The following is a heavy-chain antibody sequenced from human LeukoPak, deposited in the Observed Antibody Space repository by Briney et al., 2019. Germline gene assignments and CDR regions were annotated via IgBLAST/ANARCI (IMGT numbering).Heavy chain of an antibody. J-gene: IGHJ3*02. V-gene: IGHV3-9*01. CDR3: AGASYYYDTTGLGAVDI. CDR2: INWNSDNI. D-gene: IGHD3-22*01. CDR1: GFTFNDHA. Sequence: GGSLRLSCAASGFTFNDHAMYWVRQAPGKGLEWVSGINWNSDNIGYADSVKGRFTISRDDAKNSLFLQMNSLRTEDTALYYCAGASYYYDTTGLGAVDIWGQGTMVTVSS.